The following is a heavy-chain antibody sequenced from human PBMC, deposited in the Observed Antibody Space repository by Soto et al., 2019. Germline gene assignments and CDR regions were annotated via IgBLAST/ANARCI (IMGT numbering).Heavy chain of an antibody. CDR3: ARTTYPYGDYLDY. CDR2: IIPIFGTA. V-gene: IGHV1-69*13. J-gene: IGHJ4*02. D-gene: IGHD4-17*01. Sequence: SVKVSCKASGGTFSSYAISWVRQAPGQGLEWMGGIIPIFGTANYAQKFQGRVTITADESTSTAYMELSSLRSEDTAVYYCARTTYPYGDYLDYWGQGTLVTVSS. CDR1: GGTFSSYA.